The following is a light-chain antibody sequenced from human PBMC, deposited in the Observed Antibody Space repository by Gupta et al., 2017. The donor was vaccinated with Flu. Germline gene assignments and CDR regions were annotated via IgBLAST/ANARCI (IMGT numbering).Light chain of an antibody. CDR3: QVWDSSSDHSPWV. Sequence: SYVLTQPPSVSVAPGQTARITWGGNNIGSKSVHWYQQKPGQAPVLVVYDDSDRPSGIPERFSGSNSGNTATLTISRVEAGDEADYYCQVWDSSSDHSPWVFGGGTKLTVL. CDR2: DDS. J-gene: IGLJ3*02. CDR1: NIGSKS. V-gene: IGLV3-21*02.